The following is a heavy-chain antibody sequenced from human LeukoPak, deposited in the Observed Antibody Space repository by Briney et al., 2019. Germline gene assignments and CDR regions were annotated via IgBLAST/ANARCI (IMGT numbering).Heavy chain of an antibody. CDR3: AARDYGDYPYYFDY. Sequence: ASVTVSCKASGYTFAGYYMHWVRQAPGQGLEWMGRINPNSGGTNYAQKFQGRVTMIGDTSISTAYMELSRLRSDDTAVYYCAARDYGDYPYYFDYWGQGTLVTVSS. CDR1: GYTFAGYY. D-gene: IGHD4-17*01. V-gene: IGHV1-2*06. J-gene: IGHJ4*02. CDR2: INPNSGGT.